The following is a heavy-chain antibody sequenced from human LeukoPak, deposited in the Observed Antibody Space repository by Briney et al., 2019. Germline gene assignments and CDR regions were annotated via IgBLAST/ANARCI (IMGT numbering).Heavy chain of an antibody. CDR1: GGSISSGGYY. V-gene: IGHV4-30-2*01. Sequence: PSQTLSLTCTVSGGSISSGGYYWSWIRQPPGKGLEWIGYIYHSGSTYYNPSLKSRVTISVDRSKNRFSLKLSSVTAADTAVYYCARVPIGLRTFDIWGQGTMVTVSS. J-gene: IGHJ3*02. CDR2: IYHSGST. D-gene: IGHD2-21*01. CDR3: ARVPIGLRTFDI.